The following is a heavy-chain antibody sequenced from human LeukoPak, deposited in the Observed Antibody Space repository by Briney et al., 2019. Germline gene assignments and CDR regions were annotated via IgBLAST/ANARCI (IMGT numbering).Heavy chain of an antibody. CDR1: GGSISSSSYY. J-gene: IGHJ6*03. CDR3: ARQRQAIYYYYYMDV. Sequence: SETLSLTCTVSGGSISSSSYYWGWIRQPPGKGLEWIGSIYYSGSTYYNPSLKSRVTISVDTSKNQFSLKLSSVTAADTAVYYCARQRQAIYYYYYMDVWGKGTTATVSS. CDR2: IYYSGST. V-gene: IGHV4-39*01.